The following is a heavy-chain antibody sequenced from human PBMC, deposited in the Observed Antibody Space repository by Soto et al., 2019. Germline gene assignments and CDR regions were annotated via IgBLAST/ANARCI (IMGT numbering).Heavy chain of an antibody. Sequence: QLQLQESGPGLVKPSETLSLTCTVSGGSISSSSYYWGWIRQPPGKGLAWIGSIYYSGSTYYNPSLKSRVTISVDTSKNQFSLKLSSVTAADTAVYYCASPLDYYDSSVYFYAFDIWGQGTMVSVSS. V-gene: IGHV4-39*01. J-gene: IGHJ3*02. CDR2: IYYSGST. D-gene: IGHD3-22*01. CDR1: GGSISSSSYY. CDR3: ASPLDYYDSSVYFYAFDI.